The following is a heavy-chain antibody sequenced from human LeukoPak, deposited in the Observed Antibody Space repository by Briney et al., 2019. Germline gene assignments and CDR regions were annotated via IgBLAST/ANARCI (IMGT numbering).Heavy chain of an antibody. D-gene: IGHD3-3*01. J-gene: IGHJ6*02. CDR3: ATIYDFWSGYSNYYYYGLDV. CDR2: ISYDGSNK. Sequence: PGRALRLSCAASGFSFSSYAMHGVRQAPGKGLEWVAVISYDGSNKYYADSAKGRFTISRENSKNTLYLQMNSLRAEDTAVYDCATIYDFWSGYSNYYYYGLDVWGQGTTVTVSS. CDR1: GFSFSSYA. V-gene: IGHV3-30-3*01.